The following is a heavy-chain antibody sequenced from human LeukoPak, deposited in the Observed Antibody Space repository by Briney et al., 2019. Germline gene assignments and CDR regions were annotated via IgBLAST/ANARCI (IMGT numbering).Heavy chain of an antibody. V-gene: IGHV3-21*01. J-gene: IGHJ4*02. CDR1: GFTFSSYS. CDR2: ISSSSSYI. CDR3: ARFSRQYYFDY. D-gene: IGHD4-11*01. Sequence: GGSLRLSCAASGFTFSSYSMNWVRQAPGKGLEWVSSISSSSSYIYYADSVKGRFTISRDNAKNSLYLQMNSLRAEDTAVYYCARFSRQYYFDYWGQGTLVTVSS.